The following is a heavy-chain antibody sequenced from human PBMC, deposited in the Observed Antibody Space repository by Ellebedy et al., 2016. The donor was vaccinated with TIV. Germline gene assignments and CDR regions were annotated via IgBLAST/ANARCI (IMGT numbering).Heavy chain of an antibody. V-gene: IGHV1-18*01. CDR2: ISPYNGNT. D-gene: IGHD2-2*01. J-gene: IGHJ6*02. CDR1: GYTFTSYG. CDR3: ARVHCSSASCYLSYYYGMDV. Sequence: ASVKVSCKASGYTFTSYGISWVRQAPGQGLEWMGWISPYNGNTNYAQKFQGRVTMTTETSTSTAYMELRSLRSDDTAVYYCARVHCSSASCYLSYYYGMDVWGQGTTVTVSS.